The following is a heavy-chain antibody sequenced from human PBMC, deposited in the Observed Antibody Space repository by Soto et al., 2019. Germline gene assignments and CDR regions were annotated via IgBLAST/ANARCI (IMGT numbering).Heavy chain of an antibody. D-gene: IGHD6-13*01. CDR3: AKGRSVGIQLVVRRIDY. CDR2: ISGSGGST. Sequence: GGSLRLSCAASGFTFSSYAMSWVRQAPGKGLEWVSAISGSGGSTYYADSVKGRFTISRDNSKNTLYLQMNSLRAEDTAVYYCAKGRSVGIQLVVRRIDYWGQGTLVTVSS. CDR1: GFTFSSYA. V-gene: IGHV3-23*01. J-gene: IGHJ4*02.